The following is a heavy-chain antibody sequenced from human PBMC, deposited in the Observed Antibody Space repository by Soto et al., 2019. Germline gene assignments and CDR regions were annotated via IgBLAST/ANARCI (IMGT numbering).Heavy chain of an antibody. CDR3: ARDQSMTTVTTIDY. J-gene: IGHJ4*02. CDR1: GYTFTSYG. CDR2: ISAYNGNT. V-gene: IGHV1-18*04. D-gene: IGHD4-17*01. Sequence: GASVKVSCKASGYTFTSYGISWVRQAPGQGLEWMGWISAYNGNTNYAQKLQGRVTMTTDTSTSTAYMELRSLRSDDTAVYYCARDQSMTTVTTIDYWGQGTLVTVSS.